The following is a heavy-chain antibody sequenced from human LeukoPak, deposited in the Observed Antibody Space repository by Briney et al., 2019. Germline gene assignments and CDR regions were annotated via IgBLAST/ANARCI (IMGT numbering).Heavy chain of an antibody. D-gene: IGHD3-9*01. J-gene: IGHJ4*02. V-gene: IGHV4-61*02. CDR1: GGSMSSGRYY. Sequence: SQTLSLTCTVSGGSMSSGRYYWSWIRQPAGKGLEWVGRIYPSGSTNISPSLKSRVTISVDTSKNQFSLKLNSVTASDTAVYYCARTEIPSVEATGTPEYWGQGTLVTVSS. CDR2: IYPSGST. CDR3: ARTEIPSVEATGTPEY.